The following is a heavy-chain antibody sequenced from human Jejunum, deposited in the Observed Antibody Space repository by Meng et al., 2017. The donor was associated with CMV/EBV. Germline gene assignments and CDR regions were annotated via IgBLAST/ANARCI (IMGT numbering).Heavy chain of an antibody. Sequence: WWSWRRQPRGKGLEWLGNKYPTASSHYNPSLRGRVTMSIDKSNNQFSLRLTSVAAADTAVYYCARGRCTRTTCYKGTFDYWGQGALVTVSS. CDR3: ARGRCTRTTCYKGTFDY. D-gene: IGHD2-2*01. CDR1: W. J-gene: IGHJ4*02. CDR2: KYPTASS. V-gene: IGHV4-4*02.